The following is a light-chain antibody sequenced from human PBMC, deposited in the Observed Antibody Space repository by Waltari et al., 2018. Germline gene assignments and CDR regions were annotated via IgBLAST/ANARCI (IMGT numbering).Light chain of an antibody. CDR1: PSVLYNPDTNNY. V-gene: IGKV4-1*01. Sequence: DSVMTQSPAPLSASLGERSTITCRSSPSVLYNPDTNNYLALFQHKPGPPPKLLIYWASLRQTGVPDRFSGSGSERDFSLTISSVQAEDVAVYYCQQYYSPLYTFGQGTKLEIK. CDR2: WAS. CDR3: QQYYSPLYT. J-gene: IGKJ2*01.